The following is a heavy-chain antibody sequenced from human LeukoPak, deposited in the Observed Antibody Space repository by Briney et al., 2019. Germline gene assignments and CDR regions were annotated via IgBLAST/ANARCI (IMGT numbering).Heavy chain of an antibody. V-gene: IGHV1-2*02. J-gene: IGHJ4*02. CDR2: INLNSGGT. CDR3: SKYQWQGKQLWLGY. D-gene: IGHD5-18*01. Sequence: ASVKLSCKASGYTFTSYDIKWMRQATGQGLEWMGWINLNSGGTNYAQKFTGRVTMTRATSITTAYMDLSRLRSHDTALYYHSKYQWQGKQLWLGYWGQGTLVTVSS. CDR1: GYTFTSYD.